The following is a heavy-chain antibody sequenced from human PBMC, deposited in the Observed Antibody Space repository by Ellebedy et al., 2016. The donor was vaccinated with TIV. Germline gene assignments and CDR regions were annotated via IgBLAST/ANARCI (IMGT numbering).Heavy chain of an antibody. J-gene: IGHJ4*02. Sequence: GESLKISCAASGFTFTTYAMHWVRQAPGKGLEWVSSISSSSSYIYYADSVKGRFTISRDNAKNSLYLQMNSLRAEDTAVYYCARGPGGSGSYCSYWGQGTLVTVSS. V-gene: IGHV3-21*01. CDR3: ARGPGGSGSYCSY. D-gene: IGHD3-10*01. CDR1: GFTFTTYA. CDR2: ISSSSSYI.